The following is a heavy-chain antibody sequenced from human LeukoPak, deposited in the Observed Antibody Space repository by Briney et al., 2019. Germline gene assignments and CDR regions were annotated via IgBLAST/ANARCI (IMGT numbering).Heavy chain of an antibody. V-gene: IGHV1-2*02. D-gene: IGHD3-16*01. CDR2: INPNSGGT. CDR1: GYTFTGYY. CDR3: ARVRYRLAETYIDY. J-gene: IGHJ4*02. Sequence: GASVKVSCKASGYTFTGYYIHWVRQAPGQGLEWMGWINPNSGGTNYAQKFQGRVTMTRDTSVSTAYVELSRLRSDDTAVYYCARVRYRLAETYIDYWGQGTLVTVSS.